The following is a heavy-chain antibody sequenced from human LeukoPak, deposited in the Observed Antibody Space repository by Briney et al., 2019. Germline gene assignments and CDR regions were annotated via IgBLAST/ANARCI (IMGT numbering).Heavy chain of an antibody. Sequence: GRSMRLSCAASGFTFSSYGMHRVRQAQGKGLEWVAVIWYDGSRKYYADSVKGRFTISRDNSKNTLYLQMDSLRGEDTAVYYCVLLHLCSSSTCRDEPQDYWGPGTLVTVSS. CDR2: IWYDGSRK. V-gene: IGHV3-33*01. CDR1: GFTFSSYG. J-gene: IGHJ4*02. D-gene: IGHD2-2*01. CDR3: VLLHLCSSSTCRDEPQDY.